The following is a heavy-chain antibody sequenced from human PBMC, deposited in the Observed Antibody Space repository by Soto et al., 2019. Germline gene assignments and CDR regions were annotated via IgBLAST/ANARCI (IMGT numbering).Heavy chain of an antibody. D-gene: IGHD2-21*02. V-gene: IGHV3-30-3*01. CDR3: ARDLAGKYCGRDCSFGMDV. CDR2: MSYDGNNK. CDR1: GVTFSSYA. Sequence: QVQLVESGGGVVQSGRSLRLSCTASGVTFSSYAMHWVRQAPGQGLEWVAVMSYDGNNKYYADSVRGRFTISRDDSKNMLYLQMNSLRAEDTAVYYCARDLAGKYCGRDCSFGMDVWGQGTTVTVSS. J-gene: IGHJ6*02.